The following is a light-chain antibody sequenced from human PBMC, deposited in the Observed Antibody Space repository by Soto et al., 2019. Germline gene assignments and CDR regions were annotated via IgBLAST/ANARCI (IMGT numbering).Light chain of an antibody. CDR2: DTS. Sequence: ETVLTQSPATLSLSPGERATLSCRASQSIRSYLAWYQQKPGQAPRLLIYDTSNRAAGIPDRFSGSGSGTDFTLTISSLEAEDFAVYYCQQRYDWPPITFGQGTRLEIK. CDR1: QSIRSY. J-gene: IGKJ5*01. V-gene: IGKV3-11*01. CDR3: QQRYDWPPIT.